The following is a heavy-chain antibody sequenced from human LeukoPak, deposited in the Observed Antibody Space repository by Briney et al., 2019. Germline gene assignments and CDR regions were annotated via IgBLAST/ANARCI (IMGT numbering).Heavy chain of an antibody. V-gene: IGHV4-31*03. CDR2: ISYSGST. J-gene: IGHJ4*02. D-gene: IGHD1-26*01. CDR1: GGSISSGGYY. CDR3: ARSRDSGSYFDY. Sequence: SETLSLTCTVSGGSISSGGYYWPWIRQHPGKDLGWIGYISYSGSTYYTPSLESRLIISMDTSKNQFSLKLNSVTAADTAVYFCARSRDSGSYFDYWGQGILVTVSS.